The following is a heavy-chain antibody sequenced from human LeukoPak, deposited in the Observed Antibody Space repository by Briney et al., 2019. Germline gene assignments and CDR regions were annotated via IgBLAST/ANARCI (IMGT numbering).Heavy chain of an antibody. D-gene: IGHD4-17*01. V-gene: IGHV3-74*01. CDR2: INSDGSST. CDR3: AREVTTGTLYGDYNWFDP. CDR1: GFTFSSYW. Sequence: PGGSLRLSCAASGFTFSSYWMHWVRQAPGKGLVWVSRINSDGSSTSYADSVKGRFTISRDNAKNTLYLQMNSLRAEDTAVHYCAREVTTGTLYGDYNWFDPWGQGTLVTVSS. J-gene: IGHJ5*02.